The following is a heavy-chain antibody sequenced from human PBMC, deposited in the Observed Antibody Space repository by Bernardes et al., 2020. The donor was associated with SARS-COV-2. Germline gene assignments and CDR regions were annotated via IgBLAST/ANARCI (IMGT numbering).Heavy chain of an antibody. CDR3: ARSPLGTAPFDN. D-gene: IGHD1-7*01. V-gene: IGHV3-72*01. CDR2: IRSKVNSYTT. CDR1: GFTFSDHN. Sequence: GGSLRLSCVVSGFTFSDHNMDWVRQAPGKGLEWVARIRSKVNSYTTEYAASVRGRFTISGDDSTNSLYLQMNSLKTEDTAVYYCARSPLGTAPFDNWGQGTLVTVSS. J-gene: IGHJ4*02.